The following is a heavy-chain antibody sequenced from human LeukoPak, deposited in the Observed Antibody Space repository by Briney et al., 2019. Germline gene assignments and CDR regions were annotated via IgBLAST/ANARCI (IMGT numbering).Heavy chain of an antibody. D-gene: IGHD5-12*01. J-gene: IGHJ4*02. V-gene: IGHV5-51*01. Sequence: GESLKISCKGSGDSFTSYWIGWVRQMPGRGLEWMGIIYPADSNTRYSPSFQGQVTISADKSISTAYLQLSSMKASDTAMYYCARRRSVACTHYFDYWGQGTLVTVSS. CDR3: ARRRSVACTHYFDY. CDR2: IYPADSNT. CDR1: GDSFTSYW.